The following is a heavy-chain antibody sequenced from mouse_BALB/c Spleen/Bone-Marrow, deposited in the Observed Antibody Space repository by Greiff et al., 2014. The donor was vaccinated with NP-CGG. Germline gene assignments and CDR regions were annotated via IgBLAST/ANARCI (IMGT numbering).Heavy chain of an antibody. V-gene: IGHV14-3*02. CDR3: SSYAMDY. Sequence: VQLQQSGAELVKPGASVKLSCTASGFNIKDTYVHWVKQRPEQGLEWIGRIDPANGNTKYDPKFQGKATITADTSSNTAYLQLSSLTSEDTAAYYGSSYAMDYWGQGTSVTVSS. CDR2: IDPANGNT. J-gene: IGHJ4*01. CDR1: GFNIKDTY.